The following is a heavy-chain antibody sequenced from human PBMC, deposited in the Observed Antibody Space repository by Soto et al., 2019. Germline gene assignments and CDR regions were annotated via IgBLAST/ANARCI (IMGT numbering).Heavy chain of an antibody. CDR2: IWYDGSNK. D-gene: IGHD2-2*01. CDR3: ARFRVVPAAPMDV. CDR1: GFTFSSYG. J-gene: IGHJ6*03. V-gene: IGHV3-33*01. Sequence: GGSLRLSCAASGFTFSSYGMHWVRQAPGKGLEWVAVIWYDGSNKYYADSVKGRFTISRDNSKNTLYLQMNSLRAEDTAVYYCARFRVVPAAPMDVWGKGTTVTVSS.